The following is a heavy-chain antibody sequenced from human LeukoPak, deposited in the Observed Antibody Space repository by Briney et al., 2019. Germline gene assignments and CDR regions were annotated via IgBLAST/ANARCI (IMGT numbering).Heavy chain of an antibody. CDR1: GFTFSSYA. Sequence: QPGGSLRLSCAASGFTFSSYAMSWVRQAPGKGLEWVSAISGSGGSTYYADSVKGRFTISRDNSKNTLYLQMNSLRAEDTAVYYCAKALGQTSIRGVITRKDYYYYYGMDVWGQGTTVTVSS. D-gene: IGHD3-10*01. CDR2: ISGSGGST. CDR3: AKALGQTSIRGVITRKDYYYYYGMDV. J-gene: IGHJ6*02. V-gene: IGHV3-23*01.